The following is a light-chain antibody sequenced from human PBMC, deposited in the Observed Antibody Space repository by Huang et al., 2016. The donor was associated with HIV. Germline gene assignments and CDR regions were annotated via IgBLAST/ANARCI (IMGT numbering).Light chain of an antibody. CDR3: QQRSNWPPSIT. Sequence: EIVLTQSPATLSLSPGERATLSCRASQSVSSYLAWYQQTPGQAPRLLIYDVSKRATGIPARFSGSGSGTDFTLTISSLEPEDFAIYYCQQRSNWPPSITFGQGTRLEIK. V-gene: IGKV3-11*01. CDR2: DVS. CDR1: QSVSSY. J-gene: IGKJ5*01.